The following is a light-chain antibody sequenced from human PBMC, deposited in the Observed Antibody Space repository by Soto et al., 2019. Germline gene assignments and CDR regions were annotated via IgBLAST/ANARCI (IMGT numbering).Light chain of an antibody. J-gene: IGKJ5*01. Sequence: ETVLTQSPGTLSLSPGERATVSCRASQSVSSYLAWYQQKPGQSPRLLIYDVSIRATGVPARFSGTGSETDFTLTISGLQSEDSAVYFCQQYNNWPFSFGQGTRLEIK. CDR3: QQYNNWPFS. CDR2: DVS. CDR1: QSVSSY. V-gene: IGKV3-15*01.